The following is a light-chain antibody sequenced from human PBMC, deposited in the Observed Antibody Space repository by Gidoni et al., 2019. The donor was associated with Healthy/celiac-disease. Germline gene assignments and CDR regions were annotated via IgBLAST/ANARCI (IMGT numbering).Light chain of an antibody. Sequence: DIQLTHSPSSLSASVGDRVTITCRASQSISRYLNWYQQKPGKAPKILIYAASSLQSGVPSRFSGSGSETDFTLSISSLQHEEFANYYCQQSYSSPRFGGGTKVEIK. CDR2: AAS. V-gene: IGKV1-39*01. J-gene: IGKJ4*01. CDR3: QQSYSSPR. CDR1: QSISRY.